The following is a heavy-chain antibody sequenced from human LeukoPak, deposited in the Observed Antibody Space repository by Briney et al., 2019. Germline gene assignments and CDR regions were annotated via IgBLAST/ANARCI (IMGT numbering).Heavy chain of an antibody. Sequence: ASVKVSCKASGYTFTSYGISWVRQAPGQGLEWMGWISAYNGNTNYAQKLQGRVTMTTDTSTSTAYVELRSLRSDDTAVYYCARDIAAAGNDAFDIWGQGTMVTVSS. J-gene: IGHJ3*02. CDR3: ARDIAAAGNDAFDI. CDR1: GYTFTSYG. CDR2: ISAYNGNT. V-gene: IGHV1-18*01. D-gene: IGHD6-13*01.